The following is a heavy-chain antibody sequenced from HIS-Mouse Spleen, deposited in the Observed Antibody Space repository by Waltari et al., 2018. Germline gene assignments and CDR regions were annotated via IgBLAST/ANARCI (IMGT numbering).Heavy chain of an antibody. J-gene: IGHJ2*01. CDR3: AREIPYSSSWYDWYFDL. D-gene: IGHD6-13*01. Sequence: QLQLQESGPGLVKPSETLSLTCTVSGGSISSSCYTWGWIRQPPGKGLEWIWSIYYSGSTYYNPSLKSRVTISVDTSKNQFSLKLSSVTAADTAVYYCAREIPYSSSWYDWYFDLWGRGTLVTVSS. V-gene: IGHV4-39*07. CDR2: IYYSGST. CDR1: GGSISSSCYT.